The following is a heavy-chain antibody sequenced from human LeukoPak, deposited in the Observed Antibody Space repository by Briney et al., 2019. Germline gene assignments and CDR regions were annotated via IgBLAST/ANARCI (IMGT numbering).Heavy chain of an antibody. CDR3: ARDRGVVARAGGVSSSVWRYWYFDL. D-gene: IGHD6-6*01. J-gene: IGHJ2*01. Sequence: SVKVSCKASGGTFSSYAISWVRQAPGQGLEWMGGIIPIFGTSNYAQKLQGRVTITADESTSTAYMELSSLRSEDTAVYYCARDRGVVARAGGVSSSVWRYWYFDLWGRGTLVTVSS. CDR1: GGTFSSYA. V-gene: IGHV1-69*13. CDR2: IIPIFGTS.